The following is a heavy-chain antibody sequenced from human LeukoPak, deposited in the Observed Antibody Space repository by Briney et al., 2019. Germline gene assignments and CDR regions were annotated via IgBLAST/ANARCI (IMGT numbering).Heavy chain of an antibody. CDR1: GGSISSYY. CDR2: INHSGST. D-gene: IGHD4-23*01. Sequence: SETPSLTCTVSGGSISSYYWSWIRQPPGKGLEWIGEINHSGSTNYNPSLKSRVTISVDTSKNQFSLKLSSVTAADTAVYYCARGLKAVVSYWGQGTLVTVSS. V-gene: IGHV4-34*01. CDR3: ARGLKAVVSY. J-gene: IGHJ4*02.